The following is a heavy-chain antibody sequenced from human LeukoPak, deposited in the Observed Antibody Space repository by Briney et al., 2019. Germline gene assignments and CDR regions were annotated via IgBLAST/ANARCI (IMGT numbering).Heavy chain of an antibody. V-gene: IGHV4-34*01. D-gene: IGHD3-10*01. Sequence: SETLSLTCAVYGGSFSGYYWSWIRQPPGKGLEWIGEINHSGSTNYNPSLKSRVTISVDTSKNQFSLKLSSVTAADTAVYYCARVAYVLLWFGDTHSFDPWGQGTLVTVSS. J-gene: IGHJ5*02. CDR2: INHSGST. CDR3: ARVAYVLLWFGDTHSFDP. CDR1: GGSFSGYY.